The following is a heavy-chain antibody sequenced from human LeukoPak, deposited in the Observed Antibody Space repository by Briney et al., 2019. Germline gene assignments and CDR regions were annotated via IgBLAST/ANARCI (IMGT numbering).Heavy chain of an antibody. CDR3: ATSGWYLLPGVY. CDR1: GGSFSGYY. CDR2: INHSGST. Sequence: SEALSLTCAVYGGSFSGYYWSWIRQSPGKGLEWIGEINHSGSTNYNPSLKSRVTISVDTSKNQFSLKLSSVTAAGTAVYYCATSGWYLLPGVYWGQGTLVTVSS. D-gene: IGHD6-19*01. J-gene: IGHJ4*02. V-gene: IGHV4-34*01.